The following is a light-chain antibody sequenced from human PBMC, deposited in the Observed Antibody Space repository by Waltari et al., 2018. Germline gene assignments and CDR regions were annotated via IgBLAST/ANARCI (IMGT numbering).Light chain of an antibody. V-gene: IGKV3-15*01. J-gene: IGKJ5*01. CDR2: DAS. Sequence: EVVMTQSPATLSLSPGERATLSCRASQSITPNLAWYQHKPGQAPRLLIYDASTRATSVPARFSGSGSGTEFTLTISSLQSEDFAVYYCQQYNRWPPITFGQGTRLAIK. CDR1: QSITPN. CDR3: QQYNRWPPIT.